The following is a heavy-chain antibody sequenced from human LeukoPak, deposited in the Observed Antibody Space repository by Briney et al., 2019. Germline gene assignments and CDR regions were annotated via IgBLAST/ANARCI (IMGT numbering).Heavy chain of an antibody. CDR1: GITLSNDG. J-gene: IGHJ4*02. Sequence: GGALRLSCAVSGITLSNDGMSWVRQAPGKGLEWVAGISDSGGSTKYADSGKGRFTIARDNRKNTLYLQMNSLRAEDTAVYFCAKRGVVIRVILVGFHKEAYYFESWGQGALVTVSS. V-gene: IGHV3-23*01. CDR2: ISDSGGST. D-gene: IGHD3/OR15-3a*01. CDR3: AKRGVVIRVILVGFHKEAYYFES.